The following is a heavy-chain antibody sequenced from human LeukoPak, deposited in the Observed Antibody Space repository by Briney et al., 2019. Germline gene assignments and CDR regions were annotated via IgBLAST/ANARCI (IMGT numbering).Heavy chain of an antibody. J-gene: IGHJ4*02. CDR2: ISSSSSYT. CDR1: GFTFNTYG. V-gene: IGHV3-11*05. Sequence: GGSLRLSCVASGFTFNTYGMSWIRQAPGKGLEWISYISSSSSYTNYADSVKGRFTISRDNAKNSLYLQMNSLRAEDTAVYYCARDRRVSGFDYWGQGTLVTVSS. CDR3: ARDRRVSGFDY.